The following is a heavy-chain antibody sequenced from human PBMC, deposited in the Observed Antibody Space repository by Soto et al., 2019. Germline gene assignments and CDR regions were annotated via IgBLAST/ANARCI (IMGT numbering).Heavy chain of an antibody. CDR1: GFRFVDDY. D-gene: IGHD4-17*01. CDR2: SNPRGETT. CDR3: PRDNSHNYGTPAASSCCHP. Sequence: DSGSGCCKAAGFRFVDDYMHWLRQAPGQGREWMGISNPRGETTNYAQKFQGRVTITRDTSTSPVYLDLSSLTSEDTAVYYCPRDNSHNYGTPAASSCCHPWGPGTPVTSPQ. J-gene: IGHJ5*02. V-gene: IGHV1-46*01.